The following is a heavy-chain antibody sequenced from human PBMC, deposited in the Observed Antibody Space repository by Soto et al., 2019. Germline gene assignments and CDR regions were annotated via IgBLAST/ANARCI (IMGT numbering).Heavy chain of an antibody. J-gene: IGHJ6*02. CDR3: AKDGTTGGQHYYGMDV. CDR1: GFTFSSYG. Sequence: PVGALRLSCEASGFTFSSYGMNWVRQGPGKGLEWVSTIGRGGDIYYADSVKGRFTISRDTSKNTLFLQMNSLRAEDTALYFCAKDGTTGGQHYYGMDVSGQGTPGTVS. D-gene: IGHD2-15*01. CDR2: IGRGGDI. V-gene: IGHV3-23*01.